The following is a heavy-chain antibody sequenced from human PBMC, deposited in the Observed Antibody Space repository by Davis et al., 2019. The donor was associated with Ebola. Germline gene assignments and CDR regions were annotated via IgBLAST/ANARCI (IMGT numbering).Heavy chain of an antibody. Sequence: PGGSLRLSCAASGFTFSSYSMNWVRQAPGKGLEWVSSISSSSSYIYYADSVKGRFTISRDNAKNSLYLQMNSLRAEDTAVYYCARDSDTADGMDVWGQGTTVTVSS. V-gene: IGHV3-21*01. J-gene: IGHJ6*02. CDR3: ARDSDTADGMDV. CDR1: GFTFSSYS. CDR2: ISSSSSYI.